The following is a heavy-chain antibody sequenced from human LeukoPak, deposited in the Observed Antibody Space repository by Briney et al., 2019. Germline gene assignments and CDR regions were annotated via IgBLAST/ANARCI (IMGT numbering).Heavy chain of an antibody. D-gene: IGHD2-2*01. CDR3: ARDPGYCSSTSCRREYYFDY. CDR2: IIPIFGTA. CDR1: GGTFSSYA. J-gene: IGHJ4*02. Sequence: SVKVSCKASGGTFSSYAISWVRQAPGQGLEWMGGIIPIFGTANYAQKFQGRVTITADKSTSTAYMELSSLRSEDTAVYYCARDPGYCSSTSCRREYYFDYWGQGTLVTVS. V-gene: IGHV1-69*06.